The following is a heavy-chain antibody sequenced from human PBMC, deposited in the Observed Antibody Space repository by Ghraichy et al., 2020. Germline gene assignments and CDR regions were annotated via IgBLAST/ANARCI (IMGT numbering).Heavy chain of an antibody. CDR2: ISGSGATT. Sequence: GESLNISCAASGFTFSSYAMSWVRQAPGKGLEWVSGISGSGATTYYADSVKGRFTISRDNPKNTLFLQMNSLRAEGTAVYYCAKRVGYCSGGACYSTRPDFDYWGQGTLVTVSS. CDR1: GFTFSSYA. V-gene: IGHV3-23*01. D-gene: IGHD2-15*01. J-gene: IGHJ4*02. CDR3: AKRVGYCSGGACYSTRPDFDY.